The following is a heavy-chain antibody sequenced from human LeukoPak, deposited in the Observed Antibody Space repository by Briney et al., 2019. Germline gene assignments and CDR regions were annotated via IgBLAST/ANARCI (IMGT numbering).Heavy chain of an antibody. Sequence: SETLSLTCTVSGGSISSYYWSWIRQPPGKGLEWIGYIFYSGSTNYNPSLKSRVTISVDTSKNQFSLKLSSVTAADTAVYYCARVNIVVVTEKHAFDIWGQGAMVTASS. J-gene: IGHJ3*02. V-gene: IGHV4-59*12. CDR3: ARVNIVVVTEKHAFDI. D-gene: IGHD2-21*02. CDR2: IFYSGST. CDR1: GGSISSYY.